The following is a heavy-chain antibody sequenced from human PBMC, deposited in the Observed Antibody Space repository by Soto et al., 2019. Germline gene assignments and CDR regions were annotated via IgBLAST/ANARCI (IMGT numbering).Heavy chain of an antibody. CDR1: GFAFSDFG. CDR3: AKAPFRRPYYFYGMDV. CDR2: ISEDAETD. J-gene: IGHJ6*02. D-gene: IGHD3-10*01. V-gene: IGHV3-30*18. Sequence: QVRLVESGGGVVQPGGSLRLSCVASGFAFSDFGMHWVRQGPGKGLEWLAVISEDAETDFHADSVKGRFTVSRDNFKETLYLQMNSLTTDDSGVCFCAKAPFRRPYYFYGMDVWGQGTTVIVSS.